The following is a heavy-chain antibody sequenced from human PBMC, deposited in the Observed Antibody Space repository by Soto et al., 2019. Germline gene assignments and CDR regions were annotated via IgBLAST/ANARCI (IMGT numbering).Heavy chain of an antibody. CDR2: INPNSGGT. Sequence: ASVKVSCKASGYTFTGYYMHWVRQAPGQGLEWMGWINPNSGGTNYAQKFQGWVTMTRDTSISTAYMELSRLRSDDTAVYYCAGSGLQHYYDSSFYYGDYHHYRLSFWGQGTTVTVSS. V-gene: IGHV1-2*04. D-gene: IGHD3-22*01. J-gene: IGHJ6*02. CDR1: GYTFTGYY. CDR3: AGSGLQHYYDSSFYYGDYHHYRLSF.